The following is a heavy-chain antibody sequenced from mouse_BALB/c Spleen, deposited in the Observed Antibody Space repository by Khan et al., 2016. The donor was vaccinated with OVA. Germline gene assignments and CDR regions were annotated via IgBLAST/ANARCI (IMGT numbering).Heavy chain of an antibody. D-gene: IGHD1-1*01. J-gene: IGHJ2*01. V-gene: IGHV5-9-3*01. CDR3: ARSIPPVVAFYY. CDR2: ISTGGRKI. CDR1: GLTFSSSA. Sequence: EVQLVESGGGLVKPGGSLKLSCAASGLTFSSSAMSWVRQTPEKRLEWVATISTGGRKIYYADSVKGRFTISRDNAKNTLSLQMSSLRSEDTAMYYCARSIPPVVAFYYWGQGTTLTVSS.